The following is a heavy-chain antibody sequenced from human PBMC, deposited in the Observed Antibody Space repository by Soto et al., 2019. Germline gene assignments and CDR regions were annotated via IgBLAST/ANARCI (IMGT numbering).Heavy chain of an antibody. CDR1: GFTFSSYW. V-gene: IGHV3-7*01. Sequence: GGSLRFSCAASGFTFSSYWMSWVRQAPGKGLEWVANIKQDGSEKYYVDSVKGRFTISRDNAKNSLYLQMNSLRAEDTAVYYCARGSYYGSGSYSNWFDPWGQGTLVTVSS. J-gene: IGHJ5*02. CDR2: IKQDGSEK. D-gene: IGHD3-10*01. CDR3: ARGSYYGSGSYSNWFDP.